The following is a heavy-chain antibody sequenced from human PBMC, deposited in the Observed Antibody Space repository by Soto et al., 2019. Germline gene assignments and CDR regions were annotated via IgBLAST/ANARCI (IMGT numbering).Heavy chain of an antibody. Sequence: SETLSLTCIVSDGSISNSNYYWGWIRQPPGKGLEWIGSIYYSGSTYYNPSLKSRVTLSVDTSKNHFSLKLSSVTAADTAVYYWARFPYDNSGRYNIYWGQGTLVTVS. CDR2: IYYSGST. CDR1: DGSISNSNYY. CDR3: ARFPYDNSGRYNIY. J-gene: IGHJ4*02. V-gene: IGHV4-39*02. D-gene: IGHD3-22*01.